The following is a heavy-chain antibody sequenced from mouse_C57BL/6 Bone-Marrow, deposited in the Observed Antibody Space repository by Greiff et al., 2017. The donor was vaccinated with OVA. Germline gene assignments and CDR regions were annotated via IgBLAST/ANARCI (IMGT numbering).Heavy chain of an antibody. CDR2: IYPGSGST. CDR3: ARNYYGSSSFAY. CDR1: GYTFTSYW. Sequence: VQLQQPGAELVKPGASVKMSCKASGYTFTSYWITWVKQRPGQGLEWIGDIYPGSGSTNYNEKFKRKATLTVDTSSSTAYMQLSSLTSEDSAVYYCARNYYGSSSFAYWGQGTLVTVSA. J-gene: IGHJ3*01. V-gene: IGHV1-55*01. D-gene: IGHD1-1*01.